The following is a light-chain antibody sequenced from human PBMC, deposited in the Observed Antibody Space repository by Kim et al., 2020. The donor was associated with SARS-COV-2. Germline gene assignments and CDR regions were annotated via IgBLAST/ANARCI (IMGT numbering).Light chain of an antibody. CDR2: GKN. Sequence: LGQTVRITCQGDSLRSYYASWYQQKPGQAPVLVIYGKNNRPSGIPDRFSGSSSGNTASLTITGAQAEDEADYYCNSRDSSGNHLGVFGGGTQLTAL. CDR1: SLRSYY. V-gene: IGLV3-19*01. CDR3: NSRDSSGNHLGV. J-gene: IGLJ3*02.